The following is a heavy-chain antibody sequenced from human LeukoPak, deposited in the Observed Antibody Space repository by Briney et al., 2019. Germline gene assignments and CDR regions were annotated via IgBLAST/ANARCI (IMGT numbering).Heavy chain of an antibody. Sequence: SETLSLTCAVCGGSFSGYYWSWIRQPPGKGLEWIGEINHSGSTNYNPSLKSRVTISVDTSKNQFSLKLSSVTAADTAVYYCARGSLGAGTMVRGVLDYWGQGTLVTVSS. CDR2: INHSGST. V-gene: IGHV4-34*01. CDR1: GGSFSGYY. CDR3: ARGSLGAGTMVRGVLDY. D-gene: IGHD3-10*01. J-gene: IGHJ4*02.